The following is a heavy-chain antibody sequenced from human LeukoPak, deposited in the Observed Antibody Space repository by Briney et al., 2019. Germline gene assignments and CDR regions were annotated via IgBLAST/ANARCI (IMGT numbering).Heavy chain of an antibody. CDR2: LNGDGSST. V-gene: IGHV3-74*01. CDR3: ARERWNSEAFDI. D-gene: IGHD1-7*01. CDR1: GFSLSSYW. Sequence: PGGSLRLSCAASGFSLSSYWMHWVHQAPGKGLVWVSRLNGDGSSTSYLDSVRGRLTISRDNTKNTLYLHMNSLRAEDTGVYYCARERWNSEAFDIWGQGTVVTVSS. J-gene: IGHJ3*02.